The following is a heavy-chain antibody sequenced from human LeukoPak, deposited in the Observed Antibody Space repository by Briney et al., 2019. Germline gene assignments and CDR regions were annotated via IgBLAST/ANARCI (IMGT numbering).Heavy chain of an antibody. CDR3: ARDNTSPPSYFDY. V-gene: IGHV3-30*02. CDR2: IRYDGTNK. J-gene: IGHJ4*02. D-gene: IGHD2/OR15-2a*01. Sequence: GGSLRLSCAASGFTFSGYGMHWVRQAPGKGLEWVAFIRYDGTNKYYADSVKGRFTISRDSSKNTLYLQMNSLRAEDTAVYYCARDNTSPPSYFDYWGQGTLVTVSS. CDR1: GFTFSGYG.